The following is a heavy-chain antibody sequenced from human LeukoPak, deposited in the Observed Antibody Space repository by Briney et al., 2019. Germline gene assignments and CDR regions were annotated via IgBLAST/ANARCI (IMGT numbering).Heavy chain of an antibody. CDR3: ARGGYYYLDV. Sequence: PSETLSLTCTVSGGSISSGGYYWSWIRQPPGKGLEWIGYIYHSGSTYYNPSLKSRVTISVDRSKNQFSLKLSSVTAADTAVYYCARGGYYYLDVWGKGTTVTVSS. CDR1: GGSISSGGYY. CDR2: IYHSGST. J-gene: IGHJ6*03. V-gene: IGHV4-30-2*01.